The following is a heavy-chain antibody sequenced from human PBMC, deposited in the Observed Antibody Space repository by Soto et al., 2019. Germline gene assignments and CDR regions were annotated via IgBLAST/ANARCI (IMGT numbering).Heavy chain of an antibody. CDR1: GFSFSNYN. CDR2: ISSDNITK. CDR3: ARNVDL. J-gene: IGHJ3*01. V-gene: IGHV3-48*02. D-gene: IGHD2-21*01. Sequence: PGGSLRLSCVASGFSFSNYNMNWVRQAPGKGLEWLSYISSDNITKYYADSVRGRFTISRDSAKNSLYLQMNSLRDEDTAVYFCARNVDLRGQVPMVTVSS.